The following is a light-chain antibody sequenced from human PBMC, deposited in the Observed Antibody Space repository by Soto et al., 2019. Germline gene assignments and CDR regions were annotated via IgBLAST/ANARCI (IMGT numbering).Light chain of an antibody. CDR2: GAS. Sequence: EIVLTQSPGALSLSPGERATLSCGARQSVSSSYLAWYQQKPGPATRLLIYGASTRATGIPDRFSGSGSATDFTLTISRMEPEDCAVYYCKQYGSSPRTFGQGTKVEIK. CDR3: KQYGSSPRT. V-gene: IGKV3-20*01. CDR1: QSVSSSY. J-gene: IGKJ1*01.